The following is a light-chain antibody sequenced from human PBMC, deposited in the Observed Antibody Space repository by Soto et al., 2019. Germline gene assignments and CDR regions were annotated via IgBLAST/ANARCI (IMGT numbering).Light chain of an antibody. V-gene: IGKV3-15*01. J-gene: IGKJ1*01. Sequence: IVMSKSPATLSLSRKEVAAGACRASQSVNSNLAWYQQKAGQAPRLLIYGTSTRATGIPARFSGSGSGTDFTLTISRLEPEDFAVYYCQQYSRSLWTLSTFGQVTNVDI. CDR3: QQYSRSLWTLST. CDR2: GTS. CDR1: QSVNSN.